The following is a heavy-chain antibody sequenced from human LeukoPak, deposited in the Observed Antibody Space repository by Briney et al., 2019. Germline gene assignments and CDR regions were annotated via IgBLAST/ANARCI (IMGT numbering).Heavy chain of an antibody. CDR3: ATERIRPNYYGSGSQFDY. V-gene: IGHV1-24*01. CDR1: GYTLTELS. CDR2: FDPEDGET. D-gene: IGHD3-10*01. J-gene: IGHJ4*02. Sequence: ASVRXSCKVSGYTLTELSMHWVRQAPGKRLEWMGGFDPEDGETIYAQKFQGRVTMTEDTSTDTAYMELSTLRSEDTAVYYCATERIRPNYYGSGSQFDYWGQGTLVTVSS.